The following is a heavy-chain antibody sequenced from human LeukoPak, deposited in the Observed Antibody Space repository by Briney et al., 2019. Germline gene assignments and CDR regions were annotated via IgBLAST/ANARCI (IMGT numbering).Heavy chain of an antibody. Sequence: SETLSLTCAVYGGSFSGYYWSWIRPPPGKELEWIGEINHSGSTNYNPSLKSRVTISVDTSKNQFSLKLSSVTAADTAVYYCARGTLVVVVAATAYYYYYMDVWGKGTTDTVSS. V-gene: IGHV4-34*01. D-gene: IGHD2-15*01. CDR2: INHSGST. J-gene: IGHJ6*03. CDR1: GGSFSGYY. CDR3: ARGTLVVVVAATAYYYYYMDV.